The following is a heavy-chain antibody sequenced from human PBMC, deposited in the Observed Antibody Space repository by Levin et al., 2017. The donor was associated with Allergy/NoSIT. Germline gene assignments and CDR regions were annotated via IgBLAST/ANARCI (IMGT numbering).Heavy chain of an antibody. J-gene: IGHJ6*03. CDR1: GGSISSSSYY. CDR3: ARHSGSSWYIYYYYYMDV. D-gene: IGHD6-13*01. CDR2: IYYSGST. V-gene: IGHV4-39*01. Sequence: SETLSLTCTVSGGSISSSSYYWGWIRQPPGKGLEWIGSIYYSGSTYYNPSLKSRVTISVDTSKNQFSLKLSSVTAADTAVYYCARHSGSSWYIYYYYYMDVWGTGTTVTVSS.